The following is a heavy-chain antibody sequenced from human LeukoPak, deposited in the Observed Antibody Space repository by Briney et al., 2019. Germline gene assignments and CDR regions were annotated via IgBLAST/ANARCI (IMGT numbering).Heavy chain of an antibody. Sequence: TGGSLRLSCAASGFTFSSYSMNWVRQAPGKGLEWVSYISSSSSTIYYADSVKGRFTISRDNSKNTLYLQMNSLRAEDTAVYYCARSYYYDSSGYLDYWGQGTLVTVSS. CDR3: ARSYYYDSSGYLDY. D-gene: IGHD3-22*01. CDR1: GFTFSSYS. V-gene: IGHV3-48*01. CDR2: ISSSSSTI. J-gene: IGHJ4*02.